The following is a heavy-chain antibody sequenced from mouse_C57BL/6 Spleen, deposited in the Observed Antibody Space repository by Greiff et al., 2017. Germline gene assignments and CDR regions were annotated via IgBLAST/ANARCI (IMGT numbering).Heavy chain of an antibody. Sequence: QVQLQQSGAELMKPGASVKLSCKATGYTFTGYWIEWVKQRPGHGLEWIGEIFPGSGSTYYNEKFKGKATFTADTSSNTAYLQLSSLTTEDSAIXCCARKRVDGYHLGYWGQGTTLTVSS. D-gene: IGHD2-3*01. CDR1: GYTFTGYW. V-gene: IGHV1-9*01. CDR2: IFPGSGST. CDR3: ARKRVDGYHLGY. J-gene: IGHJ2*01.